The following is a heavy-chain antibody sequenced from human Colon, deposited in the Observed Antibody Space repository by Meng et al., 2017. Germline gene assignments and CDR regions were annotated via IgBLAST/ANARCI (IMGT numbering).Heavy chain of an antibody. CDR2: IIPLTGTT. Sequence: QRRLVQSGAEVKKSGSSGKVSCKASGGTFTTYTCTWIRQAPGQGLEWVGGIIPLTGTTKSTQRFQGRLTITADKTTNTVYMDLTSLRSDDTAVYFCARGAVDFDYWGQGTLVTVSS. D-gene: IGHD2-15*01. CDR3: ARGAVDFDY. V-gene: IGHV1-69*06. CDR1: GGTFTTYT. J-gene: IGHJ4*02.